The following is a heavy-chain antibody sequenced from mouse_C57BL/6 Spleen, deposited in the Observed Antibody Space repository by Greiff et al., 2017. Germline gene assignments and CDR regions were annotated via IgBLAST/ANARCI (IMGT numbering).Heavy chain of an antibody. CDR3: ARGGYYGQFSSWFAY. D-gene: IGHD1-1*01. CDR2: INPSNGGT. Sequence: QVQLQQPGTELVTPGASVKLSCKASGYTFTSYWMHWVKQRPGQGLEWIGNINPSNGGTNYNEKFKSKATLTVDKSSSTAYMQLSSLTSEDSAVYYCARGGYYGQFSSWFAYWGQGTLVTVSA. V-gene: IGHV1-53*01. J-gene: IGHJ3*01. CDR1: GYTFTSYW.